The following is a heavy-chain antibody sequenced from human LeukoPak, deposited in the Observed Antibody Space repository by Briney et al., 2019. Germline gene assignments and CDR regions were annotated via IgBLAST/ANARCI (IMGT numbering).Heavy chain of an antibody. D-gene: IGHD2-8*02. V-gene: IGHV1-2*02. CDR3: ASVTYSTGSPWDH. CDR1: GYTFTDYY. Sequence: ASVKVSCKSSGYTFTDYYIHWVRQAPGQGLEWMGWMYPSSVDTNYAPRFQGRVTMTRDASISTAYMELSRLTSDDTAVYYCASVTYSTGSPWDHWGQGTLVTVSS. CDR2: MYPSSVDT. J-gene: IGHJ4*02.